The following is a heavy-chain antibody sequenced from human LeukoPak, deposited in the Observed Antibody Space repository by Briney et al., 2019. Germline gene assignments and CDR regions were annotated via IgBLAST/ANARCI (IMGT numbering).Heavy chain of an antibody. CDR1: GYTFTNYD. J-gene: IGHJ4*02. V-gene: IGHV1-18*01. CDR3: AKTNYYDSSGYFY. Sequence: ASVKVSCKASGYTFTNYDINWVRQAPGQGLEWMGWISAYNGNTKYAQKFQGRLTMTTDTSTSTAYMELRSLRSDDTAVYYCAKTNYYDSSGYFYWGQGTLVTVSS. CDR2: ISAYNGNT. D-gene: IGHD3-22*01.